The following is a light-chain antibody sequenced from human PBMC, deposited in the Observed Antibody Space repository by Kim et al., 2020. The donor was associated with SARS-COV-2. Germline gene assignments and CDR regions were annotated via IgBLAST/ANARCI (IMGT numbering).Light chain of an antibody. V-gene: IGKV1D-13*01. Sequence: AAGGDRVNITCRASQGSSSALAWYQQKPGKAPNLLIYDASSLESGVPSRFSGSGSGTDFTLNISSLQPEDFATYYCQQFNNYPLTFGGGTKVDIK. CDR1: QGSSSA. CDR2: DAS. CDR3: QQFNNYPLT. J-gene: IGKJ4*01.